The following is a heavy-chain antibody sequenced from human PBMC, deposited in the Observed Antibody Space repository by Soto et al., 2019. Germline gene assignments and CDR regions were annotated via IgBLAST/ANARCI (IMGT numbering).Heavy chain of an antibody. V-gene: IGHV1-8*02. Sequence: ASVKVSCKASGYTFINFDISWVRQAAGQGLEWLGWMNPGSGKTGYASKFQGRVAMTRDASTGTSHLELSSLTSDDTAVYYCVGIASDGTVNWFDPWGQGTLVTVSS. CDR1: GYTFINFD. CDR3: VGIASDGTVNWFDP. CDR2: MNPGSGKT. D-gene: IGHD6-13*01. J-gene: IGHJ5*02.